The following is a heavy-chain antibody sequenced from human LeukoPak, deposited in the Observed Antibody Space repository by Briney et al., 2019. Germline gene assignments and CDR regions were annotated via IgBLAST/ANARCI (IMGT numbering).Heavy chain of an antibody. CDR2: IHNSGTT. J-gene: IGHJ4*02. CDR3: ARRYYYNLGSFPFDF. V-gene: IGHV4-34*01. CDR1: GGPFSGYF. Sequence: SETLSLTCAVSGGPFSGYFWSWIRQPPGKGLEWIGEIHNSGTTNYNPSLNSRVTISEDTSKNQFHLNLSFVTAADTAVYYCARRYYYNLGSFPFDFWGQGTLVTVSS. D-gene: IGHD3-10*01.